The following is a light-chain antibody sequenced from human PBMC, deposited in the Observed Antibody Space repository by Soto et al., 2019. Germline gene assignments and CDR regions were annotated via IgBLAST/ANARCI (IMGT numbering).Light chain of an antibody. Sequence: QSALTQPRSVSGSPGQSVTISCTGTSSDVGGYNYVSWYQQHPGKAPKLMIYDVSKRPSGVPDRFSGSKFGNTASLTISGLQAEDEADYYCCSYAGSYIYVVFGGGTKLTVL. V-gene: IGLV2-11*01. CDR2: DVS. CDR1: SSDVGGYNY. J-gene: IGLJ2*01. CDR3: CSYAGSYIYVV.